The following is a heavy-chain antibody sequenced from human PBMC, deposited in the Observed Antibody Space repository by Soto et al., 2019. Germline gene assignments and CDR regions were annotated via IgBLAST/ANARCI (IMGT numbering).Heavy chain of an antibody. Sequence: ASVKVSCKASGYTFTSYGISWVRQAPGQGLEWMGWISAYNGNTNYAQKLQGRVTMTTDTSTSTAYMELRSLRSDDTAVYYCAREGGSVLLWFGESLYGMDVWGQGTTVTVSS. CDR3: AREGGSVLLWFGESLYGMDV. CDR2: ISAYNGNT. V-gene: IGHV1-18*04. CDR1: GYTFTSYG. J-gene: IGHJ6*02. D-gene: IGHD3-10*01.